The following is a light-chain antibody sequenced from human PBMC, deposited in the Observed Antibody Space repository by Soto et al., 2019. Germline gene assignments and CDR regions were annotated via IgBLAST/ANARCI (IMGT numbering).Light chain of an antibody. CDR2: DTS. CDR1: TGAVTSGHF. V-gene: IGLV7-46*01. Sequence: QAVVTQEPSLTVSPGGTVTLTCGSSTGAVTSGHFPYWFQQKPGLAPRALLYDTSNKYSWTPARFSGFLLGGKAALTLSGAQPEDEAEYYCSLFYSGFVVFGGGTKLTVL. J-gene: IGLJ2*01. CDR3: SLFYSGFVV.